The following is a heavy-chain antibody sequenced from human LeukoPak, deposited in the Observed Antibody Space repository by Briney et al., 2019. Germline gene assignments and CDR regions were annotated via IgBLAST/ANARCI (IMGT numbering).Heavy chain of an antibody. J-gene: IGHJ6*03. CDR3: ARDSGYYGSGSPYYYMDV. CDR1: GYTFTSYY. Sequence: ASVKVSCKASGYTFTSYYMHWVRQAPGQGLEWMGIINPSGGGTSYAQKFQGRVTMTRDTSTSTVYVELSSLRSEDTAVYYCARDSGYYGSGSPYYYMDVWGKGTTVTISS. D-gene: IGHD3-10*01. CDR2: INPSGGGT. V-gene: IGHV1-46*01.